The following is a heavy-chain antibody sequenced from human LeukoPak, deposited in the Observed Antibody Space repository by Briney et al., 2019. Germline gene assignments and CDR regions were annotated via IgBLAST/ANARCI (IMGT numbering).Heavy chain of an antibody. Sequence: PGGSLRLSCAASGFTFSSYSMNWVRQAPGKGLEWVSYISSSSSTIYYADSVKGRFTISRDNAKNSLYLQMNSLRAEDTAVYYCAKVLQPYYYYGMDVWGQGTTVTVSS. V-gene: IGHV3-48*04. CDR2: ISSSSSTI. CDR3: AKVLQPYYYYGMDV. CDR1: GFTFSSYS. D-gene: IGHD6-13*01. J-gene: IGHJ6*02.